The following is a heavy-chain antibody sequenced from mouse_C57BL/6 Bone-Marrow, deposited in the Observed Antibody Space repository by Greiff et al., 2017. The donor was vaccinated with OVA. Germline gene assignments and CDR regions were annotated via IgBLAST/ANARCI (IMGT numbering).Heavy chain of an antibody. CDR1: GFTFSDAW. CDR2: IRNKANNHAT. V-gene: IGHV6-6*01. D-gene: IGHD1-1*01. Sequence: EVKLEESGGGLVQPGGSMKLSCAASGFTFSDAWMDWVRQSPEKGLEWVAEIRNKANNHATYYAESVKGRFTISRDDSKSSVYLQMNSLRAEDTGIYYCTRITTVVDAMDYWGQGTSVTVSS. CDR3: TRITTVVDAMDY. J-gene: IGHJ4*01.